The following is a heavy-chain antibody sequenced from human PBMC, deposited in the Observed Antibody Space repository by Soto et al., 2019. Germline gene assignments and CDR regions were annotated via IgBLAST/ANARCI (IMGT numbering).Heavy chain of an antibody. Sequence: GGSLKLSCAASGFTFSDHGMHWVRQAPGKGLEWVAVMWYDGSNKYYADSVKGRFSISRDNSKNTLYLHMSSLRGEETAVYYCARVGISSSDAFDIWGQGTTVTVSS. CDR3: ARVGISSSDAFDI. V-gene: IGHV3-33*01. CDR1: GFTFSDHG. CDR2: MWYDGSNK. J-gene: IGHJ3*02. D-gene: IGHD6-6*01.